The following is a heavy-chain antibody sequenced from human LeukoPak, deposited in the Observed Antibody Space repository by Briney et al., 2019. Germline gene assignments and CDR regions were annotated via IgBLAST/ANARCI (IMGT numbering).Heavy chain of an antibody. D-gene: IGHD3-3*01. J-gene: IGHJ6*02. CDR2: INPSGGST. CDR1: GYTFTSYH. CDR3: AVRTTPPDVLRGYRDYYGMDV. Sequence: ASVKVSCKASGYTFTSYHMHWVRQAPGQGLEWMGIINPSGGSTSYAQKFQGRVTMTRDTATRIVYMELSSLRSEDTAVYYCAVRTTPPDVLRGYRDYYGMDVWGQGTTLIVSS. V-gene: IGHV1-46*01.